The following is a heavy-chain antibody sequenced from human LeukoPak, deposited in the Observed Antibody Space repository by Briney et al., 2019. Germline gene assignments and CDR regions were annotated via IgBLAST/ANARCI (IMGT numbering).Heavy chain of an antibody. V-gene: IGHV1-2*02. CDR1: GYTFINYY. D-gene: IGHD6-6*01. CDR2: INPNSGGT. Sequence: APVKVSCKASGYTFINYYMHWVRQAPGQGLEWMGWINPNSGGTNYAQKFQGRVTMTRDTSISTAYMELSRLRSDDTAVYYCARGVKQLVVSLGPLIDYWGQGTLVTVSS. CDR3: ARGVKQLVVSLGPLIDY. J-gene: IGHJ4*02.